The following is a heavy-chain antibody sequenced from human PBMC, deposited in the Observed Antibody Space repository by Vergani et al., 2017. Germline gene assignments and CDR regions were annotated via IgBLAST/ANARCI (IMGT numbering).Heavy chain of an antibody. D-gene: IGHD3-16*01. CDR1: GYSLSSGYY. CDR3: ARGFTGSHAFDI. CDR2: IYHSGST. J-gene: IGHJ3*02. Sequence: QVQLQESGPGLVKPSETLSLTCAVSGYSLSSGYYWGWIRQPPGKGLEWIGSIYHSGSTYYNPSLKSRVTISVDTSKNQFSLKLSSVTAADTAVYYCARGFTGSHAFDIWGQGTMVTVSS. V-gene: IGHV4-38-2*01.